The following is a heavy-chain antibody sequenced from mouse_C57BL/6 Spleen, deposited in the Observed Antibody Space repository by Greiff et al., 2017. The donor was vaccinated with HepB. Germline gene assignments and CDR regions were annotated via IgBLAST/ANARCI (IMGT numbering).Heavy chain of an antibody. D-gene: IGHD1-1*01. CDR2: ISSGGSYT. Sequence: EVQLVESGGDLVKPGGSLKLSCAASGFTFSSYGMSWVRQTPDKRLEWVATISSGGSYTYYPDSVKGRFTISRDNAKNTLYLQMSSLKSEDTAMYYCARDGDLRSPYAMDYWGQGTSVTVSS. J-gene: IGHJ4*01. V-gene: IGHV5-6*01. CDR3: ARDGDLRSPYAMDY. CDR1: GFTFSSYG.